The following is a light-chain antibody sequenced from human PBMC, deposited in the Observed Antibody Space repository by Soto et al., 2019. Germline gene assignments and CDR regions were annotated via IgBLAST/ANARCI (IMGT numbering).Light chain of an antibody. CDR3: QQYGGSPPYT. J-gene: IGKJ2*01. Sequence: EIVLTQSPGTLSLSPGERATLSCRASQSVNSGYLAWYQQKPGQAPRLLIYGASSRATGIPDRFSGSGSGTDFTLTISRLESEDFAVYYCQQYGGSPPYTFGPGTKLEIK. V-gene: IGKV3-20*01. CDR1: QSVNSGY. CDR2: GAS.